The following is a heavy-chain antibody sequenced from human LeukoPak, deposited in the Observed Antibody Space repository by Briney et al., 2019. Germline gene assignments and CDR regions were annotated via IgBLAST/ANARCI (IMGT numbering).Heavy chain of an antibody. Sequence: ASVKVSCKASGGTLNSYVISWVRQAPGQGLEWMGGIIPISGTTNYAQKFQGRVTITADKSTSTAYMELSSLRSDDTAVYYCARDHPSQLERRNFDYWGQGTLVTVSS. CDR1: GGTLNSYV. CDR3: ARDHPSQLERRNFDY. D-gene: IGHD1-1*01. V-gene: IGHV1-69*06. CDR2: IIPISGTT. J-gene: IGHJ4*02.